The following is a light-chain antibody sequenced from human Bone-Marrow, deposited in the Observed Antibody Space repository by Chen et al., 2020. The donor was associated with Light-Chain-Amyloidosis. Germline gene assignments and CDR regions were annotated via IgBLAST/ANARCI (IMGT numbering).Light chain of an antibody. CDR1: RRDIGSFNL. V-gene: IGLV2-23*02. CDR3: GSYAGASTYV. J-gene: IGLJ1*01. CDR2: EVE. Sequence: QSALTQPASVAGSPGQSITIPCTGTRRDIGSFNLVSWYQHHPDKAPKLIIYEVEKRPSGVSHRVSGSRSGKTASLTISELQADDEAAYYSGSYAGASTYVFGTGTEVTVL.